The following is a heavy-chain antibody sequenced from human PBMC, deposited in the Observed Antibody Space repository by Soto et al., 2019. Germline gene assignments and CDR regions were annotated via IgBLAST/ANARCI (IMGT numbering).Heavy chain of an antibody. CDR3: THMRSYYGSGRHAFDI. D-gene: IGHD3-10*01. CDR1: GFSLSTSGVA. J-gene: IGHJ3*02. Sequence: QITLKESGPTLVNPTQTLTLTCTFSGFSLSTSGVAVGWIRQPPGKALEWLALIYWDGDRRYSSFLKSRLTITKYPSKNQVVLTMTNMDPVDTATYYCTHMRSYYGSGRHAFDIWGQGTMVTVSS. CDR2: IYWDGDR. V-gene: IGHV2-5*02.